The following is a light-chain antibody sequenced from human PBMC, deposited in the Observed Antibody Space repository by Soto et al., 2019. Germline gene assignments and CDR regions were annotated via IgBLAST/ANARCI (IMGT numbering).Light chain of an antibody. J-gene: IGLJ2*01. V-gene: IGLV4-69*01. CDR2: LNSDGSH. Sequence: QPVLTQSPSASASLGASGKLTCTLSSGHSNYAIAWHQQRPEKGPRYLMKLNSDGSHSKGDGIPDRFSGSSSGAERHLTISSLQSEDEADYYCQTWGTAIHDVVFGGGTKLTVL. CDR3: QTWGTAIHDVV. CDR1: SGHSNYA.